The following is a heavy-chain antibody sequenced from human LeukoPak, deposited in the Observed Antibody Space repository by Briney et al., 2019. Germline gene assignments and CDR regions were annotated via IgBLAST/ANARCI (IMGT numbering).Heavy chain of an antibody. V-gene: IGHV3-23*01. CDR3: AKDGDILTGYYPVYYFDY. Sequence: ESGGSLRLSCAASGFTFSSYGMSWVRQAPGKGLEWVSGISGSGGKTDYADSVKGRFTISRDNSKNTLYLQMNSLRAEDTAVYYCAKDGDILTGYYPVYYFDYWGQGTLVTVSS. J-gene: IGHJ4*02. CDR2: ISGSGGKT. D-gene: IGHD3-9*01. CDR1: GFTFSSYG.